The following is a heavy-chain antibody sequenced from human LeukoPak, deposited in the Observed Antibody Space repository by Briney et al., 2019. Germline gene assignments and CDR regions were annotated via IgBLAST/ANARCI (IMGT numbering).Heavy chain of an antibody. D-gene: IGHD1-26*01. Sequence: GGSLRLSCAASGFTFSSYAIHWVRQAPDKGLEWVAVISYDGSNKYYAGSVKGRFTISRDNSKNTLYLEMNSLRVEDTAVYYCARGSVGIVGGIRTGDALDIWGQGTMVTVSS. CDR3: ARGSVGIVGGIRTGDALDI. V-gene: IGHV3-30-3*01. CDR1: GFTFSSYA. CDR2: ISYDGSNK. J-gene: IGHJ3*02.